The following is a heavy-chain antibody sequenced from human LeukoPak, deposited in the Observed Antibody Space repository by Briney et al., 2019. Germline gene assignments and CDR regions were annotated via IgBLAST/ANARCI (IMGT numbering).Heavy chain of an antibody. Sequence: ASVKVSCKASGYTFTGYYMHWVRQAPGQGLEWMGWINPNSGGTNYAQKFQGRVTMTRDTSISTAYMELSRLRSDDTAVYYCAREYSSSPPQPEVDYWGQGTLVTVSS. D-gene: IGHD6-6*01. CDR2: INPNSGGT. J-gene: IGHJ4*02. CDR3: AREYSSSPPQPEVDY. V-gene: IGHV1-2*02. CDR1: GYTFTGYY.